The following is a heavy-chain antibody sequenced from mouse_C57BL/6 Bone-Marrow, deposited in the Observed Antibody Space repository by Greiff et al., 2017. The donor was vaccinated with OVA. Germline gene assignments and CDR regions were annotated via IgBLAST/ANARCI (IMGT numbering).Heavy chain of an antibody. Sequence: VQLQQPGAELVKPGASVKVSCKASGYTFTSYWMHWVKQRPGQGLEWIGRIHPSDSETNYNQKFKGKATLTVDKSSSTAYMQLSILTSEDSAVYYCAIGWLLRAMDYWGQGTSVTVSS. D-gene: IGHD2-3*01. J-gene: IGHJ4*01. CDR2: IHPSDSET. CDR3: AIGWLLRAMDY. V-gene: IGHV1-74*01. CDR1: GYTFTSYW.